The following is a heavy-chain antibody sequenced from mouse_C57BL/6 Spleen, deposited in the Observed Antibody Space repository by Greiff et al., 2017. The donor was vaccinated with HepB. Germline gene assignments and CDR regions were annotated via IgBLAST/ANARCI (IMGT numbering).Heavy chain of an antibody. CDR1: GFTFSSYA. CDR2: ISDGGSYT. J-gene: IGHJ4*01. Sequence: DVKLQESGGGLVKPGGSLKLSCAASGFTFSSYAMSWVRQTPEKRLEWVATISDGGSYTYYPDNVKGRFTISRDNAKNNLYLQMSHLKSEDTAMYYCARESRSTYYYAMDYWGQGPSVTVSS. D-gene: IGHD5-1*01. V-gene: IGHV5-4*01. CDR3: ARESRSTYYYAMDY.